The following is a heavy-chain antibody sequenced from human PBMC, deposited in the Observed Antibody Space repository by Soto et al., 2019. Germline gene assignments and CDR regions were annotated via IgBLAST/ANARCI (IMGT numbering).Heavy chain of an antibody. J-gene: IGHJ1*01. Sequence: QQHPGQGLEWMGIINPSGDSRNYAQKFQGRVTSTRDTSTSTVYMDLSSLRYEDTAVYYCAIENREGNGTRTTISSFQ. V-gene: IGHV1-46*03. CDR3: AIENREGNGTRTTISSFQ. CDR2: INPSGDSR. D-gene: IGHD6-6*01.